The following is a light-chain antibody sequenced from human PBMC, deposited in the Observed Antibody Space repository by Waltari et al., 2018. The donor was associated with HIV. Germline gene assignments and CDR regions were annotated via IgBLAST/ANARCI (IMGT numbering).Light chain of an antibody. J-gene: IGKJ2*01. V-gene: IGKV2-28*01. Sequence: DIVMTQYPLSLPVTPGESASISCRSSQTLLYSDGYKYLDWYQQKPGQSPRLLIYKTSNRASGVSDRFSGSASGTDFTLRISRVEAEDVGVYYCMQAIQAYSFGQGTKLEIK. CDR2: KTS. CDR1: QTLLYSDGYKY. CDR3: MQAIQAYS.